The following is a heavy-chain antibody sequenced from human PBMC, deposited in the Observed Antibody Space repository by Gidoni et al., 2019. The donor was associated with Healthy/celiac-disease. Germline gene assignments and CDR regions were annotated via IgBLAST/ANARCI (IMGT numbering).Heavy chain of an antibody. CDR2: IKSKTDCGTT. J-gene: IGHJ4*02. CDR3: TTAPLGAAAGRRRYYFDY. D-gene: IGHD6-13*01. V-gene: IGHV3-15*01. CDR1: GFTFSNAW. Sequence: EVQLVQSGGGLVKPGGSLRLSCSASGFTFSNAWMSWVRQAPGKGLEWVGRIKSKTDCGTTDYAAPVKGRFTISRDDSKNTLYLQMNSLKTEDTAVYYCTTAPLGAAAGRRRYYFDYWGQGTLVTVSS.